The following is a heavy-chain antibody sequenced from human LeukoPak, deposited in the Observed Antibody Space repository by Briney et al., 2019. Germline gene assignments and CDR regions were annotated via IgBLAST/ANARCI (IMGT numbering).Heavy chain of an antibody. V-gene: IGHV3-33*01. CDR1: GFTFSNYG. D-gene: IGHD1-14*01. Sequence: PGGSLRLSCAASGFTFSNYGMHWVRQAPGKGLEWVAVIWFDGSNKYYADSVKGRFTISRDNSKNTLYLQMNSLRAEDTAVYYCARARSSFETSPFDYWGQGTLVTVSS. CDR3: ARARSSFETSPFDY. CDR2: IWFDGSNK. J-gene: IGHJ4*02.